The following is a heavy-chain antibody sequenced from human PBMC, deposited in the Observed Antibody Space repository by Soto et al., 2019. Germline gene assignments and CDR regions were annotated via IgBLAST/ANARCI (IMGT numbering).Heavy chain of an antibody. Sequence: QVQLVESGGGVVQPGRSLRLSCAASGFTFSSYGMHWVRQAPGKGLEWVAFISYDGSNKYYADSVKGRFTISRDNSKNTLYLQMNSLRAEDTAVYYCAKGIAAAILFYFDYWGQGTLVTVSS. J-gene: IGHJ4*02. CDR3: AKGIAAAILFYFDY. V-gene: IGHV3-30*18. CDR1: GFTFSSYG. CDR2: ISYDGSNK. D-gene: IGHD6-13*01.